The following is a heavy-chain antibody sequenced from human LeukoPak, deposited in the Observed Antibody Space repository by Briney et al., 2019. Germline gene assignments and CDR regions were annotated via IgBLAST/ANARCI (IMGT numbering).Heavy chain of an antibody. J-gene: IGHJ3*02. Sequence: PGGSLKLSCAASGFTFSNAWMSWVRQAPGKGLEWVGRIKSKTDGGTTDYAAPVKGRFTISRDDSKNTLYLQMNSLKTEDTSVYYCTTGFPYGSGSFSFDIWGQGTMVTVSS. D-gene: IGHD3-10*01. CDR1: GFTFSNAW. CDR2: IKSKTDGGTT. V-gene: IGHV3-15*01. CDR3: TTGFPYGSGSFSFDI.